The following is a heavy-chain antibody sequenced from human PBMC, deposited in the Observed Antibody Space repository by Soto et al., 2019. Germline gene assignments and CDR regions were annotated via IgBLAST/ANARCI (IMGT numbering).Heavy chain of an antibody. J-gene: IGHJ5*02. V-gene: IGHV3-9*03. D-gene: IGHD3-22*01. CDR1: GFTFDDYA. Sequence: GGSLRLSCAASGFTFDDYAMPWVWHAPGPGLEWVSGISWNSGRIGYADSVKGRFPISRDNAKDSLYLQMNSRRAEDMALYYCAKDNGVDYYDSINWFDPWGQGTLVTVSS. CDR2: ISWNSGRI. CDR3: AKDNGVDYYDSINWFDP.